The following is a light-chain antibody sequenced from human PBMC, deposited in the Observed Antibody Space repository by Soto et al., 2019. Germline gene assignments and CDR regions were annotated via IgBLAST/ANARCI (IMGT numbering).Light chain of an antibody. CDR1: QGISSY. V-gene: IGKV1-9*01. J-gene: IGKJ1*01. Sequence: IQLTQSPSSLSASVGDRVTITCRASQGISSYLAWYQQKPGKAPKLLIYKASTLKSGVPSRFSGSGSGTESTLTSRSLQAEDAAVYYCKQYYDNPRTFGQGTKVDIK. CDR2: KAS. CDR3: KQYYDNPRT.